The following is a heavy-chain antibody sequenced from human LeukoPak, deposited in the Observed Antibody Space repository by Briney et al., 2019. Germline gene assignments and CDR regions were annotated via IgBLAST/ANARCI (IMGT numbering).Heavy chain of an antibody. CDR1: GFXFSSYS. CDR3: ARDRGNIVLMVYARYFDY. D-gene: IGHD2-8*01. CDR2: ISSSSSYI. J-gene: IGHJ4*02. V-gene: IGHV3-21*01. Sequence: PGGSLRLSCAASGFXFSSYSINWVRQAPGKGLEWVSSISSSSSYIYYADSVKGRFTISRDNAKNSLYLQMNSLRAEDTAVYYCARDRGNIVLMVYARYFDYWGQGTLVTVSS.